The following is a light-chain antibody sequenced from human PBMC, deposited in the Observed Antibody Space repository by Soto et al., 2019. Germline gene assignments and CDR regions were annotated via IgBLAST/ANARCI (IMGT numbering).Light chain of an antibody. Sequence: EIVLTQSPGTLFLSPGDRAPLSCRASQTRSNSFIAWYQQKPGQAPRRLIYDTSSRPTGVPQRYSASGSGTDFTLTISRLEPEDFAVYYCQQYDSSPRTFGQGTKVDIK. J-gene: IGKJ1*01. V-gene: IGKV3-20*01. CDR1: QTRSNSF. CDR2: DTS. CDR3: QQYDSSPRT.